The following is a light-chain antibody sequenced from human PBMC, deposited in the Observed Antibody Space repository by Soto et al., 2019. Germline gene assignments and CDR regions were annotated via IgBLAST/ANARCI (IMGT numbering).Light chain of an antibody. CDR2: GAS. Sequence: TQSPATLSVSPGERATLSFRASQSVGSDLAWYQQIPGPAPRLVIYGASRRATGIPDRFSGCGSGTDFTLTISRLEAEDSAVYYCQQYSSSTTFGQGTRLEIK. CDR3: QQYSSSTT. CDR1: QSVGSD. V-gene: IGKV3-20*01. J-gene: IGKJ5*01.